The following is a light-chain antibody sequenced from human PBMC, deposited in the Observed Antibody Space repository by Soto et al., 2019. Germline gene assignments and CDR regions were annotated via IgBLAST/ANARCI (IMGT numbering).Light chain of an antibody. V-gene: IGLV2-14*01. CDR2: DVS. Sequence: QSALTQPASASGSPGQSITISCTGTSSDGGGYTYVSWHQQHTGQAPELMIYDVSSRPSGVSTRFSGSKSGNTASLTICGLQAEDEADYDCSSYTSSSTLYVFGTGTKVTV. CDR3: SSYTSSSTLYV. J-gene: IGLJ1*01. CDR1: SSDGGGYTY.